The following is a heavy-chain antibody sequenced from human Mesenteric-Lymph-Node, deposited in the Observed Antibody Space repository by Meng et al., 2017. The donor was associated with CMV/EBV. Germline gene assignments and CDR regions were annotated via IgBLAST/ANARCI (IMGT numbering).Heavy chain of an antibody. V-gene: IGHV3-48*03. Sequence: GESLKISCAASGFTFSSYEMNWVRQAPGKGLEWVSYISSSGSTVYYADSVKGRFTISRDNAKNSLFLQMDGLRAEDTAVYYCARASVSGDFWSGYSLDYWGQGTLVTVSS. J-gene: IGHJ4*02. CDR3: ARASVSGDFWSGYSLDY. D-gene: IGHD3-3*01. CDR1: GFTFSSYE. CDR2: ISSSGSTV.